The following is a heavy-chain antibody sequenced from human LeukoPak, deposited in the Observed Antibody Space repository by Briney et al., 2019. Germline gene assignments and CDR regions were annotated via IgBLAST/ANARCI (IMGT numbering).Heavy chain of an antibody. CDR1: GFTFSSYS. CDR2: IGIGSTTI. D-gene: IGHD3-16*02. J-gene: IGHJ3*02. Sequence: PGGSLRLSCAASGFTFSSYSMNWVRQAPGKGLEWVSYIGIGSTTIYYADSVKGRFTISRDNAKNSLYLQMNSLRAEDKAVYYCARDYQYAFDIWGQGTIVTVSS. CDR3: ARDYQYAFDI. V-gene: IGHV3-48*01.